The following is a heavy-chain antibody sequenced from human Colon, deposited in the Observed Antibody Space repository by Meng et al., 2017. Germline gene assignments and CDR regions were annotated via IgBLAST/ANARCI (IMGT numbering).Heavy chain of an antibody. CDR1: GFTPDDYA. D-gene: IGHD4-17*01. J-gene: IGHJ3*02. CDR3: AKDIYPYTDYVSGQSKGFDI. Sequence: LKISWPAAGFTPDDYAMHGGRRTPGKGLEWGSGISWNRFSTGYADSVKGRFTISRDNAKNSLYLHMDSLRPEDMALYYCAKDIYPYTDYVSGQSKGFDIWGQGTMVTVSS. V-gene: IGHV3-9*02. CDR2: ISWNRFST.